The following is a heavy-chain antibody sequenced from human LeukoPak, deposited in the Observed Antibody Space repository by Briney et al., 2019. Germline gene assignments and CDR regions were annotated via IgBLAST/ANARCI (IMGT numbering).Heavy chain of an antibody. J-gene: IGHJ4*02. D-gene: IGHD6-13*01. CDR2: IYYSGST. CDR1: GFTFSSYA. Sequence: GSLRLSCAASGFTFSSYAMSWIRQPPGKGLEWIGSIYYSGSTYYNPSLKSRVTISVDTSKNQFSLKLSSVTAADTAVYYCARHHRGQQLALDYWGQGTLVTVSS. V-gene: IGHV4-39*01. CDR3: ARHHRGQQLALDY.